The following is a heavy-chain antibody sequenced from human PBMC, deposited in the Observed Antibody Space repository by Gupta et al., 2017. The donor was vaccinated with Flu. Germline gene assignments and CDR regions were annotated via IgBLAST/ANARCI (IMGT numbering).Heavy chain of an antibody. Sequence: EVQLVESGGGLVQPGGSLKLACAASGFSISGSAMHWVRQASGKGLEWVGRIRSQGYSYSTALTASVKDRFTISRDDSKNMAYLEMNSLKTEDTAVYYCVIGTDDFGDYDFDYWGQGTLVTVSS. V-gene: IGHV3-73*01. J-gene: IGHJ4*02. CDR2: IRSQGYSYST. CDR1: GFSISGSA. CDR3: VIGTDDFGDYDFDY. D-gene: IGHD4-17*01.